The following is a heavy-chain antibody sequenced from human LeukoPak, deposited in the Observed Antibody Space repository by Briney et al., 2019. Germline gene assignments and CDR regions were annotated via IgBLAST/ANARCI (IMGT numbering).Heavy chain of an antibody. J-gene: IGHJ4*02. CDR1: GFTFSSYG. CDR2: ISYDGSNK. Sequence: TGRSLRLSCAASGFTFSSYGMHWVRQAPGKGLEWVAVISYDGSNKYYADSVKGRFTISRDNSKNTLYLQMNSLRAEDTAVYYCAKEVPGSFDYWGQGTLVTVSS. V-gene: IGHV3-30*18. CDR3: AKEVPGSFDY. D-gene: IGHD3-10*01.